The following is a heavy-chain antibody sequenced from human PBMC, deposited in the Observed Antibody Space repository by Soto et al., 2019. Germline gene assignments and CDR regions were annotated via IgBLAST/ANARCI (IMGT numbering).Heavy chain of an antibody. CDR1: GFTFSNYA. D-gene: IGHD6-13*01. CDR3: AKGTLVKPPGTRAFDV. V-gene: IGHV3-23*01. J-gene: IGHJ3*01. CDR2: LGVRST. Sequence: EVQLLESGGGLVQPGGSLRLSCAASGFTFSNYAMSWVRQAPGMGLEWVSTLGVRSTYYADSVKGRFTISRDNSNNALDLQRNSLRVGDTAVYYCAKGTLVKPPGTRAFDVWGQGTMVIVSS.